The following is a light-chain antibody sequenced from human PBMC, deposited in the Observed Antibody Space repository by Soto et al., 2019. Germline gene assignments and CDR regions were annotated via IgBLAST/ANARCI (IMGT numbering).Light chain of an antibody. J-gene: IGLJ1*01. Sequence: QSALTQPASVSGSPGQSITISCTGTSSDFGGYNYVSWYQQHPGKAPKLMIYEVSNRPSGVSNRFSGSKSGNTASLTISGLQAEDEADYYCSSYTTSSTLVFGTGTKATVL. CDR3: SSYTTSSTLV. V-gene: IGLV2-14*01. CDR1: SSDFGGYNY. CDR2: EVS.